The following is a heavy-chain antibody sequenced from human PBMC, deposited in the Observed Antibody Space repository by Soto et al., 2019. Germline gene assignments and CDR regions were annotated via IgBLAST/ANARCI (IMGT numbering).Heavy chain of an antibody. Sequence: PGGSLRLSCAASGFTFSSYAMSWVRQAPGKGLEWVSAISGSGGSTYYADSVKGRFTISRDNSKNTLYPQMNSLRAEDTAVYYCAKDSSSWYRGSQALDYWGQGTLVTVSS. J-gene: IGHJ4*02. CDR1: GFTFSSYA. CDR2: ISGSGGST. CDR3: AKDSSSWYRGSQALDY. D-gene: IGHD6-13*01. V-gene: IGHV3-23*01.